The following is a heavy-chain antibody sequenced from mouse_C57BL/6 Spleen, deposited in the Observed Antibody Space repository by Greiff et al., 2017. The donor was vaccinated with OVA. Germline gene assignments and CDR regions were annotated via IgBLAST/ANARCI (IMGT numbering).Heavy chain of an antibody. CDR3: ARSNMTTVVVSHWYFDV. CDR2: IYIGNGYT. Sequence: SGAELVRPGSSVKMSCKTSGYTFTSYGINWVKQRPGQGLEWIGYIYIGNGYTEYNEKFKGKATLTSDTSSSTAYMQLSSLTSEDSAIYFCARSNMTTVVVSHWYFDVWGTGTTVTVSS. V-gene: IGHV1-58*01. J-gene: IGHJ1*03. D-gene: IGHD1-1*01. CDR1: GYTFTSYG.